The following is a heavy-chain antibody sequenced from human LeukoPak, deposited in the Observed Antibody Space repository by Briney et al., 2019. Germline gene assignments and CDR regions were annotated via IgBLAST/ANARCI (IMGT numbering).Heavy chain of an antibody. CDR1: GYTFTTYD. V-gene: IGHV1-8*01. D-gene: IGHD3-10*01. J-gene: IGHJ4*02. CDR2: MNPNSGNT. Sequence: GASVKVSCKASGYTFTTYDINWVRQATGQGLEWMGWMNPNSGNTGYAQKFQGRVTMTRNTSISTAYMELSSLRSEDTAVYYCARGGYDSGSYFIDYWGQGTLVTVSS. CDR3: ARGGYDSGSYFIDY.